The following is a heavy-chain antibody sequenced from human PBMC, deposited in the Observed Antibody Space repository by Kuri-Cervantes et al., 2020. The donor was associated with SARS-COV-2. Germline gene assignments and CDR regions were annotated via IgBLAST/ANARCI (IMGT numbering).Heavy chain of an antibody. V-gene: IGHV3-48*01. D-gene: IGHD1-26*01. CDR2: ISSSSSTI. CDR3: ARVVAEFFSGYYDFDY. Sequence: LSLTCAASGFTFSSYSMNWVRQAPGKGLEWVSYISSSSSTIYYADSVKGRFTISSDNSKNTLYLQMNSLRAEDTAVYYCARVVAEFFSGYYDFDYWGQGTLVTVSS. CDR1: GFTFSSYS. J-gene: IGHJ4*02.